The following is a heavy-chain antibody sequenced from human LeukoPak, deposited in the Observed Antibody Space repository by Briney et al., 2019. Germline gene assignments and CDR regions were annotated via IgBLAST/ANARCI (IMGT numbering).Heavy chain of an antibody. CDR3: VRDRSGSSEGQFDY. V-gene: IGHV3-53*01. Sequence: GGFLRLSCAVSGFSVSSTSMNWVRQAPGKGLEWVSIIYSGGNTYYGESVKGRFTISRDSSKNTLYLQMNSLRAEDTAVYYCVRDRSGSSEGQFDYWGQGTLVTVSS. J-gene: IGHJ4*02. CDR2: IYSGGNT. D-gene: IGHD6-19*01. CDR1: GFSVSSTS.